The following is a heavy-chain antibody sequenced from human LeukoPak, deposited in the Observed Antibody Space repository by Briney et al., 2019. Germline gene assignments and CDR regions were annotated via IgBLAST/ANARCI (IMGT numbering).Heavy chain of an antibody. V-gene: IGHV3-23*01. CDR1: GFTFSSYA. J-gene: IGHJ4*02. D-gene: IGHD3-3*01. Sequence: GGSLRLSCAASGFTFSSYAMSWVRQAPGKGLDWVSTLSGSGGSSYYTDSVKGRFTISRDNSKNTLYLQMNGLRGEDTAVYYCAKWGTGYDFWRDEGYWGQGALVTVSS. CDR2: LSGSGGSS. CDR3: AKWGTGYDFWRDEGY.